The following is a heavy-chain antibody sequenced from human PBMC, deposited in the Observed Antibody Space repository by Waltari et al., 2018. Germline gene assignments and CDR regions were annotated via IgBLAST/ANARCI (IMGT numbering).Heavy chain of an antibody. J-gene: IGHJ4*02. CDR1: GFTFSGFW. V-gene: IGHV3-7*01. CDR2: MNEDGSEK. Sequence: EVQLVESGGGLVQPGGSLRLSCAPSGFTFSGFWMNWVRQAPGKGLEWVANMNEDGSEKYYVDSVKGRFTISRDNAKKSVFLQMNSLRDEDTAVYYCVRGSGFLLDYWGQGTLVTVSS. D-gene: IGHD1-26*01. CDR3: VRGSGFLLDY.